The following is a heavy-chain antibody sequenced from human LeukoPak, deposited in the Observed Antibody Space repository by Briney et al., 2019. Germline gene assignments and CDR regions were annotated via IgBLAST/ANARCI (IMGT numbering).Heavy chain of an antibody. J-gene: IGHJ4*02. CDR1: GYIFTSYW. Sequence: AAAPKISCKGSGYIFTSYWSGGVRQMPGEGLEGMGIIYPGDSDTRYNPSFQGQATISAAKSISTAQLQWRSLKASDTAMYYCAGHTYNGYEWFDYGQQGTVVTVSS. D-gene: IGHD5-12*01. V-gene: IGHV5-51*01. CDR3: AGHTYNGYEWFDY. CDR2: IYPGDSDT.